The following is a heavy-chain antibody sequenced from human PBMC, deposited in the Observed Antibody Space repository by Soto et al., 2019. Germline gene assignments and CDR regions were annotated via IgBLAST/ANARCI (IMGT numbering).Heavy chain of an antibody. D-gene: IGHD3-16*02. Sequence: KPSETLSLTCAVYGGSFSGYYWSWIRQPPGKGLEWIGEISHSGSTNYNPSLKSRVTISVDTSKNQFSLKLSSVTAADTAVYYCARGEVYVWGSYRKYWFDPWGQGTLVTVSS. V-gene: IGHV4-34*01. CDR1: GGSFSGYY. J-gene: IGHJ5*02. CDR2: ISHSGST. CDR3: ARGEVYVWGSYRKYWFDP.